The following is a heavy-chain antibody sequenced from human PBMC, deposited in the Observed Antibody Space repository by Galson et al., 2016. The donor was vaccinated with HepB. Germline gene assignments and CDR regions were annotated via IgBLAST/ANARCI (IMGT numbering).Heavy chain of an antibody. D-gene: IGHD3-9*01. CDR1: GDSVSSNSAA. CDR3: ARVRIRYFDWLSQFDSNVFDI. CDR2: TYYRSKWYN. Sequence: CAISGDSVSSNSAAWNWIRQSPSRGLEWLGRTYYRSKWYNDYAVSVESRITINPDTSKNQVSLQLNSVTPEDTAVYYCARVRIRYFDWLSQFDSNVFDIWGQGTMVTVSS. J-gene: IGHJ3*02. V-gene: IGHV6-1*01.